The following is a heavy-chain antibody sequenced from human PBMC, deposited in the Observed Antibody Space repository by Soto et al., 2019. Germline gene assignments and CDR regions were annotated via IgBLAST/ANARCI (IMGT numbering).Heavy chain of an antibody. CDR3: ARGPVDGSGSYTRGGMDV. CDR1: GYTFTNYG. CDR2: ISAYNGDT. Sequence: ASVKVSCKASGYTFTNYGITWVRQAPGQGLEWMGWISAYNGDTHYTQRLQGRVTMTTDTSKNQFSLKLSSVTAADTAVYYCARGPVDGSGSYTRGGMDVWGQGTTVTVSS. D-gene: IGHD3-10*01. J-gene: IGHJ6*02. V-gene: IGHV1-18*01.